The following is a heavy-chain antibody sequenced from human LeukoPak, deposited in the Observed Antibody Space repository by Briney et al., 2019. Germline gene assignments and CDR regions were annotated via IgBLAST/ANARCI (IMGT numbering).Heavy chain of an antibody. Sequence: PGGSLRLSCSASGFTFSIYAMHWVRQSAGKGLEYVSFISSNGDSTDYADSLKGRFTISRDNSKNTLYIQMRSLRPADTPLYYSVKGQQYISTGSSFDYWGQGTLVTVSS. J-gene: IGHJ4*02. CDR1: GFTFSIYA. V-gene: IGHV3-64*05. CDR2: ISSNGDST. CDR3: VKGQQYISTGSSFDY. D-gene: IGHD3-9*01.